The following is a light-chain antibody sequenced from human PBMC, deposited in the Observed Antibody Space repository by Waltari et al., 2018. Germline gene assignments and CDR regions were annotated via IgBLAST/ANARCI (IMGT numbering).Light chain of an antibody. CDR3: QQYGSPCT. CDR2: GAS. J-gene: IGKJ1*01. Sequence: DIVLTQSPGTLSLSPGERATLSCRASQSVSSSYLAWYQQKPGQAPRLLIYGASSRATGIPDRFSGSGSGTDFTLTISRLEPEDFAVYYCQQYGSPCTFGQGTKVEIK. CDR1: QSVSSSY. V-gene: IGKV3-20*01.